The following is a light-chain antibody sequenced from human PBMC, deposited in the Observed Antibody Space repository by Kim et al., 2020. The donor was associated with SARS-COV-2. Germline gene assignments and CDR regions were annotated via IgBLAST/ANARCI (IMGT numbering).Light chain of an antibody. CDR1: PLPKQY. J-gene: IGLJ3*02. Sequence: SYELTQPPSVSVSPGQTARITCSGDPLPKQYAYWYQQRPGQALILVIYRDSESPSRIPERFSGSRSGTTVTLTISGVQAEDEAEYYCQSADSSGSSWVYGGWTKVTVL. V-gene: IGLV3-25*03. CDR2: RDS. CDR3: QSADSSGSSWV.